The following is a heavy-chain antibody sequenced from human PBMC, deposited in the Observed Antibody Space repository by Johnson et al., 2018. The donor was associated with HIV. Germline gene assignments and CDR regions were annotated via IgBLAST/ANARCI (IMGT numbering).Heavy chain of an antibody. D-gene: IGHD6-19*01. J-gene: IGHJ3*02. Sequence: QVQLVESVGGVMQPGKSLRLSCEASGFTFRSYAMHWVRQAPGKGLEWVAVITYDGRNKYYADSVKGRFIIFRDNSKNLTNLQMNGLSDEDTADYYCVRDQGSGWPTNAFDIWGRGTRVTVSS. V-gene: IGHV3-30*04. CDR2: ITYDGRNK. CDR1: GFTFRSYA. CDR3: VRDQGSGWPTNAFDI.